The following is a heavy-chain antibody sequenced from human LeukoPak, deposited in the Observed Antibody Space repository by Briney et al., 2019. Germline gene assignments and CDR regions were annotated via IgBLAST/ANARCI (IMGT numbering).Heavy chain of an antibody. Sequence: GGSLRLSCAASGFTFSSYAMHWVRQAPGKGLEWVAVISYDGSNKYYADSVKGRFTISRDNSKNTLYLQMNSLRAEDTAVYYCAKDEQFTMIVVVTFDYWGQGTLVTVSS. V-gene: IGHV3-30-3*01. J-gene: IGHJ4*02. D-gene: IGHD3-22*01. CDR1: GFTFSSYA. CDR2: ISYDGSNK. CDR3: AKDEQFTMIVVVTFDY.